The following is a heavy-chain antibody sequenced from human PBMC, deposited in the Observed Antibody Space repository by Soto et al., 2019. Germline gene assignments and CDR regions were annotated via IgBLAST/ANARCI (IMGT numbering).Heavy chain of an antibody. CDR1: GFTFSSYW. Sequence: PGGSLRLSCAASGFTFSSYWMSWVRQAPGKGLEWVANIKQDGSEKYYVDSVKGRFTISRDNAKNSLYLQMNSLRAEDTAVYYCARGPAVAGVYYFDYWGQGTLVTVSS. V-gene: IGHV3-7*01. J-gene: IGHJ4*02. CDR3: ARGPAVAGVYYFDY. D-gene: IGHD6-19*01. CDR2: IKQDGSEK.